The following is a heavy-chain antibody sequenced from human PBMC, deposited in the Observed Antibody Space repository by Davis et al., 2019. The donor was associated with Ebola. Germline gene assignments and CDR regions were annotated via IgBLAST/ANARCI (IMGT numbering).Heavy chain of an antibody. V-gene: IGHV3-49*02. Sequence: GESLKISCAASGFMFSFHRMNWVRQAPGKGLEWVGFIRSKGYGGKTQYAASVNGRFTISRDDSTGVAYLQMDSLKVEDTAVYYCARDLKQPPPSYYDGMDVWGQGISVIVS. CDR2: IRSKGYGGKT. CDR1: GFMFSFHR. CDR3: ARDLKQPPPSYYDGMDV. J-gene: IGHJ6*02. D-gene: IGHD6-13*01.